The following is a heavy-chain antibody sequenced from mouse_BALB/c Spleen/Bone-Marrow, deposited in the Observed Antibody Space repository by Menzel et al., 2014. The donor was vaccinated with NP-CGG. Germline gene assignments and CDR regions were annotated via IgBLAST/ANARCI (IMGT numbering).Heavy chain of an antibody. CDR2: IYPGNSDT. V-gene: IGHV1-5*01. CDR1: GYTFTSYW. Sequence: VQLQQSGTVLARPGASVKMSCKASGYTFTSYWMHWVKQRPGQGLEWFGAIYPGNSDTSYNQKFKGKAKLTAVTSTSTAYMELSSLTNEDSAVYYCTGGKDYYAMDYWGQGTSVTVSP. CDR3: TGGKDYYAMDY. D-gene: IGHD1-3*01. J-gene: IGHJ4*01.